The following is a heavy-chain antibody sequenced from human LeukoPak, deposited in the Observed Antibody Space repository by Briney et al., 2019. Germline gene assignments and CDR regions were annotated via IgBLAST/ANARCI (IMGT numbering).Heavy chain of an antibody. CDR3: ARAGDSSGWSNYYYYGMDV. CDR1: GGSISSYY. D-gene: IGHD6-19*01. J-gene: IGHJ6*02. Sequence: PSETLSLTCTVSGGSISSYYWSWIRRPPGKGLEWIGYIYYSGSTNYNPSLKSRVTISVDTSKNQFSLKLSSVTAADTAVYYCARAGDSSGWSNYYYYGMDVWGQGTTVTVSS. CDR2: IYYSGST. V-gene: IGHV4-59*01.